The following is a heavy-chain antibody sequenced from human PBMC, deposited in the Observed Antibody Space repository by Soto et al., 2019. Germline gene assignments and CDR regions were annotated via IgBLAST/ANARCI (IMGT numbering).Heavy chain of an antibody. J-gene: IGHJ4*02. CDR3: AKGEYCSGRNCEFFYDSSRHSVPHYLDA. V-gene: IGHV3-23*01. Sequence: GWSLGLSCVAAGFTVRSFGMSWVRQAPGKGLEWVAATSGSGDTEYYADSVQGRLTSSRYNSKNTLYLQMNSLRVEDTAIYFCAKGEYCSGRNCEFFYDSSRHSVPHYLDASGLGTLVTASS. CDR1: GFTVRSFG. D-gene: IGHD2-15*01. CDR2: TSGSGDTE.